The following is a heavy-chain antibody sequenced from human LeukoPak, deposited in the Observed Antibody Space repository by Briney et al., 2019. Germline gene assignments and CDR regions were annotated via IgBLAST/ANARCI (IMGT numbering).Heavy chain of an antibody. V-gene: IGHV3-23*01. D-gene: IGHD2-15*01. J-gene: IGHJ4*02. CDR3: VRSGGSTDNY. Sequence: TGGPLRLSCGASGFTFSIYVMSWVRQAPGKGLEWVSDISGGGGSRYYADSLKGRFTISRDNSKNTLYLQMTSLRAEDTAVYYCVRSGGSTDNYWGQGTLVTVSS. CDR2: ISGGGGSR. CDR1: GFTFSIYV.